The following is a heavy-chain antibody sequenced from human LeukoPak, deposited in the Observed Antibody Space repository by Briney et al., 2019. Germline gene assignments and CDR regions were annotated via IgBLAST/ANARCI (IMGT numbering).Heavy chain of an antibody. CDR1: GVTFSTKS. CDR3: ASRDYFDY. V-gene: IGHV3-48*02. J-gene: IGHJ4*02. Sequence: PGGSLRLSCAVSGVTFSTKSMNWVRQAPGKGLEWVAYITADSGTTYYADSVKGRFTISRDNAKNSQSLQMNCLRDEDTAVDYCASRDYFDYWGQGTLVTVSS. CDR2: ITADSGTT.